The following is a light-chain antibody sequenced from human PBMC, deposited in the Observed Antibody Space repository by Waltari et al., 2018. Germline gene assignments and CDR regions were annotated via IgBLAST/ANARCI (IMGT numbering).Light chain of an antibody. Sequence: DIQLTQSPSFLSASVGYRVTITCRASQGSGSYLAWYQQKPGKAPKLLLYAASTLQSGVPSRFSGSGSGTEFTLTISSLQPEDFATYYCQQLNSYPHTFGRGTKLEIK. CDR3: QQLNSYPHT. V-gene: IGKV1-9*01. CDR2: AAS. J-gene: IGKJ2*01. CDR1: QGSGSY.